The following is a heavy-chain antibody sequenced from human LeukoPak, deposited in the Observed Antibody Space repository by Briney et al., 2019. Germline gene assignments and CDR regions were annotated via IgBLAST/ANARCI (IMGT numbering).Heavy chain of an antibody. CDR3: ARGRGYDFWSREGYYFDY. CDR1: GGSISSSSYY. CDR2: IYYNENT. D-gene: IGHD3-3*01. J-gene: IGHJ4*02. V-gene: IGHV4-39*07. Sequence: ETLSLTCTVSGGSISSSSYYWGWIRQPPGKGLEWIGSIYYNENTYYNPSLKSRVTISVDTSKNQFSLKLSSVTAADTAVYYCARGRGYDFWSREGYYFDYWGQGTLVTVSS.